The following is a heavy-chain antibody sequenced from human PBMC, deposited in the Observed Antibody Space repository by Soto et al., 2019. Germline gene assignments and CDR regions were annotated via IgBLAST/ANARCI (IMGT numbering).Heavy chain of an antibody. J-gene: IGHJ6*02. Sequence: PGGSLRLSCAASGFTFSSYAMSWVRQAPGKGLEWVSAISGSGGSTYYADSVKGRFTISRDNSKNTLYLQMNSLRAEDTAVYYCAKDRDPGRPLLRFLEWLPQDVWGQRTTVTVSS. V-gene: IGHV3-23*01. CDR3: AKDRDPGRPLLRFLEWLPQDV. CDR2: ISGSGGST. D-gene: IGHD3-3*01. CDR1: GFTFSSYA.